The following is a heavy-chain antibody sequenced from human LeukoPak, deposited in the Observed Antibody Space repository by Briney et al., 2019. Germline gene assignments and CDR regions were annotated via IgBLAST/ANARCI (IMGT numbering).Heavy chain of an antibody. CDR1: AFTFSSYA. D-gene: IGHD6-19*01. V-gene: IGHV3-23*01. CDR3: AKTLRESSGREYFDL. CDR2: VSGSGGST. J-gene: IGHJ2*01. Sequence: GGSLRLSCAASAFTFSSYAMSWVRQAPGKGLEWVAGVSGSGGSTYYADSVKGRFTISRDNSKNTLYLQLNSLRVEDTAEYYCAKTLRESSGREYFDLWGRGTLVTVSS.